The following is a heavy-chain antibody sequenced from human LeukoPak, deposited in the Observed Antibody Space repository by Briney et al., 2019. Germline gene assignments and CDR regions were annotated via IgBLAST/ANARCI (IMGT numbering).Heavy chain of an antibody. V-gene: IGHV3-7*03. CDR3: AKGTYTYFDF. J-gene: IGHJ4*02. Sequence: GGSLRLSCAASGFTFSSYWMSWVRQAPGKGLEWVANIKQDGSEKYYVDSVKGRFTISRDNSKNTLSLQMSSLRAEDTAVYYCAKGTYTYFDFWGQGSLVTVSS. CDR1: GFTFSSYW. CDR2: IKQDGSEK. D-gene: IGHD5-18*01.